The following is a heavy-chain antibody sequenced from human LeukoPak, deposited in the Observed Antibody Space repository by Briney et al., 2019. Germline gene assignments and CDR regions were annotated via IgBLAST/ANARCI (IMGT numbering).Heavy chain of an antibody. CDR3: ARDSAARGDY. CDR1: RFTFNNYE. J-gene: IGHJ4*02. D-gene: IGHD6-6*01. CDR2: ISSSGSTI. V-gene: IGHV3-48*03. Sequence: GGSLRLSCAASRFTFNNYEMNWVRQAPGKGLEWVSYISSSGSTIYYADSVKGRFTISRDNAKNSLYLQMNSLRAEDTAVYYCARDSAARGDYWGQGTLVTVSS.